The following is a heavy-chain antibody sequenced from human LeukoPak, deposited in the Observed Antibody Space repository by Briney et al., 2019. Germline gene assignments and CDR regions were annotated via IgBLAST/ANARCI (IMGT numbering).Heavy chain of an antibody. V-gene: IGHV3-48*03. D-gene: IGHD4-17*01. Sequence: PGGSLRLSCAASGFTFSSYEMNWVRQAPGKGLEWVPYISSSGSTIYYADSVKGRFTISRDNAKNSLYLQMNSLRAEDTAVYYCARWNDYGETFDYWGQGTLVTVSS. J-gene: IGHJ4*02. CDR2: ISSSGSTI. CDR1: GFTFSSYE. CDR3: ARWNDYGETFDY.